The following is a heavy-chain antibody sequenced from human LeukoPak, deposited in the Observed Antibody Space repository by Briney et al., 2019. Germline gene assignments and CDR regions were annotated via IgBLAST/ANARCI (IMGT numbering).Heavy chain of an antibody. CDR1: GFTFSSYA. CDR2: ISGSGGST. CDR3: TKDRGGSYYYFDY. J-gene: IGHJ4*02. Sequence: PGGSLRLSCAASGFTFSSYAMSWVRQAPGKGLEWVSAISGSGGSTYYADSVKGRFTISRDNSKNTLYLQMNSLRAEDTAVYYCTKDRGGSYYYFDYWGQGTLVTVSS. D-gene: IGHD1-26*01. V-gene: IGHV3-23*01.